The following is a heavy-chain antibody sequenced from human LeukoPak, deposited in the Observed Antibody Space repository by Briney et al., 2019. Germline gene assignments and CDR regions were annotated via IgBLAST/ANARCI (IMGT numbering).Heavy chain of an antibody. Sequence: GRSLRLSCAASGFSFDDYAVHWVRQAPGKGLEWVSGINWNSAKIGYADSVKGRFKISRDNAKNSLYLQMNSLRAEDMALYYCAKDKGDFWSGYPMDVWGKGTTVTVSS. CDR2: INWNSAKI. D-gene: IGHD3-3*01. J-gene: IGHJ6*03. CDR1: GFSFDDYA. CDR3: AKDKGDFWSGYPMDV. V-gene: IGHV3-9*03.